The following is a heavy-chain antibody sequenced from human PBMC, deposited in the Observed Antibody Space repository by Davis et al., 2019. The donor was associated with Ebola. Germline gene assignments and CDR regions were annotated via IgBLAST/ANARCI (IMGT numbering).Heavy chain of an antibody. CDR1: GGSFSGYY. V-gene: IGHV4-34*01. J-gene: IGHJ4*02. Sequence: PSETLSLTCAVYGGSFSGYYWTWIRQPPGKGLEWIGEINHSGSTDYNPSLESRVTISVDTSKNQFSLILRSVTAADTAVYYCARKDSTCPGWVFDYWGQGSLVTVSS. CDR3: ARKDSTCPGWVFDY. CDR2: INHSGST. D-gene: IGHD2/OR15-2a*01.